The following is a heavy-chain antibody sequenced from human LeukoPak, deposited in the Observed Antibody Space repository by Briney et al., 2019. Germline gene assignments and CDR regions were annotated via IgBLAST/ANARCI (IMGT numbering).Heavy chain of an antibody. CDR3: ARVDYYGSGSYLD. J-gene: IGHJ4*02. CDR1: GFTFSHYS. Sequence: GGSLRLSCAASGFTFSHYSMNWVRQAPGKGLEWVSSISSSSSYIYYADSVKGRFTISRDNAKNSLYLQMNSLRAEDTAVYYCARVDYYGSGSYLDWGQGTLVTVSS. CDR2: ISSSSSYI. V-gene: IGHV3-21*01. D-gene: IGHD3-10*01.